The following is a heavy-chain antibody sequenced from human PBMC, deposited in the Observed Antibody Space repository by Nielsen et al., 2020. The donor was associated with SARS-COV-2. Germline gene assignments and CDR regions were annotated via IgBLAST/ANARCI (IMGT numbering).Heavy chain of an antibody. V-gene: IGHV4-59*08. D-gene: IGHD6-19*01. Sequence: SETLSLTCSVSGGSMTSYYWTWIRQPPGKGLEWIGCAYYTGITNYNPSLRSRVTISADTSRQKVSLKVTSVTATDAAMYFCARLRRIGVADHDAFDIWGQGTMVAVSS. CDR2: AYYTGIT. CDR1: GGSMTSYY. CDR3: ARLRRIGVADHDAFDI. J-gene: IGHJ3*02.